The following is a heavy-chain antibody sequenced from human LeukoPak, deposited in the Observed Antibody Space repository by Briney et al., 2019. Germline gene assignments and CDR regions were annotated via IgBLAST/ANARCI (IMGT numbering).Heavy chain of an antibody. D-gene: IGHD6-19*01. CDR2: IYSGGGT. CDR3: ARALYSSGWPYFDY. J-gene: IGHJ4*02. V-gene: IGHV3-66*01. CDR1: GFTVSSNY. Sequence: GGSLRLSCAASGFTVSSNYMSWVRQAPGKGLEWVSVIYSGGGTYYADSVKGGFTISRDNSKNTLYLQMNSLRAEDTAVYYCARALYSSGWPYFDYWGQGTLVTVSS.